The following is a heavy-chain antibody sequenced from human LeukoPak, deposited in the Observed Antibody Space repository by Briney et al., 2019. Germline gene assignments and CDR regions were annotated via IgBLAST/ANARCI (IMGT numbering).Heavy chain of an antibody. CDR1: GGPFSGYF. V-gene: IGHV4-34*01. CDR3: ARHAGFIAAAAIDY. CDR2: IHNSGTT. D-gene: IGHD6-13*01. J-gene: IGHJ4*02. Sequence: SETLSLTCAVSGGPFSGYFWSWIRQSSGKGLEWIGEIHNSGTTNYNPSLNSRVTISVDTSKNQFSLKLSSVTAADTAVYYCARHAGFIAAAAIDYWGQGTLVTVSS.